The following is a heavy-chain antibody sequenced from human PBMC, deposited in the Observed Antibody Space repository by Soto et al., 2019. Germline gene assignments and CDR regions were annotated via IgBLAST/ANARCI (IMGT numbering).Heavy chain of an antibody. CDR1: GFTFSSYG. D-gene: IGHD2-2*01. V-gene: IGHV3-30*18. J-gene: IGHJ6*02. CDR3: AKMSCSSISCYPNYYYYYGMDV. Sequence: HPGGSLRLSCAASGFTFSSYGMHWVRQAPGKGLEWVAVISYDGSNKYYADSVKGRFTISRDNSKNTLYLQMNSLKTEDTAVYYCAKMSCSSISCYPNYYYYYGMDVWGQGTTVTVSS. CDR2: ISYDGSNK.